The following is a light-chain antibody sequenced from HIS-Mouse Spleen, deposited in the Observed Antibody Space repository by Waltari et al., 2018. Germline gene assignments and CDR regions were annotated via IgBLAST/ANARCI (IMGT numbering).Light chain of an antibody. V-gene: IGLV2-8*01. J-gene: IGLJ2*01. CDR3: SSYAGSNNFDVV. Sequence: QSALTQPPSASGSPGQSVTISCTGTSSDVGGYNYVSWLQQHPGKAPKLMIYEVSKRPSGVPDRFSGSKSGNTASLTVSGLQAEDEADYYCSSYAGSNNFDVVFGGGTKLTVL. CDR2: EVS. CDR1: SSDVGGYNY.